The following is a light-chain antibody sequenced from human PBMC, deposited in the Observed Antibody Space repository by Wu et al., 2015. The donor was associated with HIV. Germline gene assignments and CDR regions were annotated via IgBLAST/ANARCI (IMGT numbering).Light chain of an antibody. CDR3: QERSYLFT. CDR1: QSVSNY. CDR2: DAS. Sequence: EIVLTQSPATLSLSPGKTATLSCRASQSVSNYLAWYQQKPGQAPRLLIYDASGRATGIPARFSGSGSGTDFTLTISSLEPEDFAVYYCQERSYLFTFGPGTRVDIK. J-gene: IGKJ3*01. V-gene: IGKV3-11*01.